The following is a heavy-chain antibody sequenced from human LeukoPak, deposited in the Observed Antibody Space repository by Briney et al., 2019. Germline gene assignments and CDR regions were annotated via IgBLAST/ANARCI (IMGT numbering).Heavy chain of an antibody. J-gene: IGHJ4*02. CDR2: IYPGDSDT. D-gene: IGHD3-22*01. CDR1: GPRFTSYW. V-gene: IGHV5-51*01. CDR3: ATGSSGPIDY. Sequence: GASLKISFKGSGPRFTSYWIGWVRQTPGKGLEWMGIIYPGDSDTRYSPSFQGQVTISADKSIRTAYLQWSSLKASDTAMYYCATGSSGPIDYWGQGTLVTVSS.